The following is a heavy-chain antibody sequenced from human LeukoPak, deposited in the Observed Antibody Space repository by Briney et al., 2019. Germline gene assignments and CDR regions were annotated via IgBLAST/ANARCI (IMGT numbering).Heavy chain of an antibody. V-gene: IGHV4-38-2*01. CDR2: IYHSGST. D-gene: IGHD3-16*01. J-gene: IGHJ6*03. CDR3: ARGGPDYYYYYMDV. Sequence: PSETLSLTCAVSGYAISSGYYWGWIRQPPGKGLEWIGSIYHSGSTYYNPSLKSRVTISVDTSKNQFSLKLSSVTAADTAVYYCARGGPDYYYYYMDVWGKGTTVTVSS. CDR1: GYAISSGYY.